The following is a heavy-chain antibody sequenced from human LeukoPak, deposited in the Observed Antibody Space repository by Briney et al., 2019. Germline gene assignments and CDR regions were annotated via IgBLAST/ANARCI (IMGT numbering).Heavy chain of an antibody. CDR3: AALIVSKGGRVY. J-gene: IGHJ4*02. V-gene: IGHV3-7*01. CDR2: IKQDGSEK. Sequence: PGGSLRLSCAASRFTFSSYWMSWVRQAPGKGLEWVANIKQDGSEKYYVDSVKGRFTISRDNAKNSLYLQMNSLRAEDTAVYYCAALIVSKGGRVYWGQGTLVTVSS. CDR1: RFTFSSYW. D-gene: IGHD3-22*01.